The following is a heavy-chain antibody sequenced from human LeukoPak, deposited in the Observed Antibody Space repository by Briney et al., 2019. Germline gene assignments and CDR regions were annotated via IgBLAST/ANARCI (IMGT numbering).Heavy chain of an antibody. CDR2: ISAYNGNT. V-gene: IGHV1-18*01. CDR1: GNSFTSYG. D-gene: IGHD2-21*02. J-gene: IGHJ1*01. CDR3: ARDGLAYCGGDYFFQQ. Sequence: ASVKVSCKASGNSFTSYGFSWVRQAPGQGLEWMGWISAYNGNTNYAQKVEGRVTMTTDTSTSTVYMKLRSLKSDDTAVYYCARDGLAYCGGDYFFQQWDQGTLVTVSS.